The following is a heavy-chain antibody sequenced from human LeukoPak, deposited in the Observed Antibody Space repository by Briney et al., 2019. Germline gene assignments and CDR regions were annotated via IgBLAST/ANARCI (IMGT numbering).Heavy chain of an antibody. CDR1: GYTFNTYG. J-gene: IGHJ5*02. Sequence: ASVTVSSKDSGYTFNTYGITWVRHAPGQGLGRMGWISGYKGKTKYAQKLQDRVTMTTDTSTTPAYMKLRSLTSDDTAVYYCARDPIASWGVVPAAMIWFDPWGQGTLVTVSS. CDR2: ISGYKGKT. D-gene: IGHD2-2*01. CDR3: ARDPIASWGVVPAAMIWFDP. V-gene: IGHV1-18*01.